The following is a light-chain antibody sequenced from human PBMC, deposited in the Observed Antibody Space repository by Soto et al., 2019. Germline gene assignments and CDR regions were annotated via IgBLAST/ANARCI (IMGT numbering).Light chain of an antibody. CDR1: QRISTW. J-gene: IGKJ1*01. Sequence: DIQVAQSPSTLSASVGDRVTITSRASQRISTWLAWYQHKPGTAPKLLIYKASTLDRGVSSRFSGSGSETEFTLTISSLQPEDSATYYCQQYSSYFPWLFGQGTKVEIK. CDR2: KAS. CDR3: QQYSSYFPWL. V-gene: IGKV1-5*03.